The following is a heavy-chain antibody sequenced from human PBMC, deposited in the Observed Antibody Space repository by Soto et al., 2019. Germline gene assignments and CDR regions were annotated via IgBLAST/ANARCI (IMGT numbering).Heavy chain of an antibody. D-gene: IGHD3-10*01. CDR2: INAGNGNT. Sequence: QVQLVQSGAEVKKPGASVKVSCKASGYTFTSYAMHWVRQAPGQRLEWMGWINAGNGNTKYSQKFQGRVTITRDTSASTAYMELSGLRSEDPAVYSCARDLGFGLSDYWGQGTLVTVSS. J-gene: IGHJ4*02. V-gene: IGHV1-3*01. CDR3: ARDLGFGLSDY. CDR1: GYTFTSYA.